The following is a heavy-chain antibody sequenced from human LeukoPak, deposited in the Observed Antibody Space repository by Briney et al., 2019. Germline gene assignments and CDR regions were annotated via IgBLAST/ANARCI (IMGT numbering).Heavy chain of an antibody. CDR2: ISVSGATT. Sequence: GGSLRLSCAASGFTFTNYVMTWVRQAPGKGLEWISTISVSGATTYYADSVQGRFTISRDNSKSTLSLRMNNLRAEDSAIYYCTSRKEYSTSSVYYWGQGTLVTVSS. J-gene: IGHJ4*02. D-gene: IGHD6-6*01. CDR1: GFTFTNYV. V-gene: IGHV3-23*01. CDR3: TSRKEYSTSSVYY.